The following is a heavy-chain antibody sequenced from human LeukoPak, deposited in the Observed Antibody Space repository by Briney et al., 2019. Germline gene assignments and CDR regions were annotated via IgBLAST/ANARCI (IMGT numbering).Heavy chain of an antibody. CDR2: ISDSSSYR. Sequence: GGSLRLSCVASGFTFSGYSMNWVRQAPGKGLEWVSSISDSSSYRYYADSVKVRFTISRDNAKNSLYQQMNSLRADDTAVYYCARWFCSGGSCYHDYWGQGTPVTVSS. CDR1: GFTFSGYS. J-gene: IGHJ4*02. D-gene: IGHD2-15*01. CDR3: ARWFCSGGSCYHDY. V-gene: IGHV3-21*01.